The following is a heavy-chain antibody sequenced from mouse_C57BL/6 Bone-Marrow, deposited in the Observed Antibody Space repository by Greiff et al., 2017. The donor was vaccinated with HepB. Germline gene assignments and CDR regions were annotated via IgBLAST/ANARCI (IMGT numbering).Heavy chain of an antibody. V-gene: IGHV1-39*01. CDR1: GYSFTDYN. CDR3: ARSGSLIYYDYDWYFDY. J-gene: IGHJ2*01. D-gene: IGHD2-4*01. Sequence: EVQVVESGPELVKPGASVKISCKASGYSFTDYNMNWVKQSNGKSLEWIGVINPNYGTTSYNQKFKGKATLTVDQSSSTAYMQLNSLTSEDSAVYYCARSGSLIYYDYDWYFDYWGQGTTLTVSS. CDR2: INPNYGTT.